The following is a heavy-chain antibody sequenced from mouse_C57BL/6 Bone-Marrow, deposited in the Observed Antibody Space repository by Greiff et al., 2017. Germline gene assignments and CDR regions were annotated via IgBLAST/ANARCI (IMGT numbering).Heavy chain of an antibody. D-gene: IGHD2-2*01. V-gene: IGHV1-81*01. CDR2: IYPRSGNT. CDR1: GYTFTSYG. CDR3: ARAFGYGTWFAY. J-gene: IGHJ3*01. Sequence: QVQLQQSGAELARPGASVKLSCKASGYTFTSYGISWVKQRTGQGLEWIGEIYPRSGNTYYNEKFKGKATLTADKSSSAAYMALRSRTSEDSAVYFCARAFGYGTWFAYWGQGTLVTVSA.